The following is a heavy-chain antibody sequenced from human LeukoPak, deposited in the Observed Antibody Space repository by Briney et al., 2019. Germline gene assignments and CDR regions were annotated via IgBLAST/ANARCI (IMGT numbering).Heavy chain of an antibody. CDR2: FDPEDGET. D-gene: IGHD3-22*01. Sequence: ASVKVSCKVSGYTLTELSMHWVRQAPGKGLEWMGGFDPEDGETIYAQKFQGRVTMTEDTSTDTAYMELSSLRSEDTAMYYCAAVKTYYYDTSGYYFPLNAFDIWGQGTMVTVSS. V-gene: IGHV1-24*01. CDR1: GYTLTELS. J-gene: IGHJ3*02. CDR3: AAVKTYYYDTSGYYFPLNAFDI.